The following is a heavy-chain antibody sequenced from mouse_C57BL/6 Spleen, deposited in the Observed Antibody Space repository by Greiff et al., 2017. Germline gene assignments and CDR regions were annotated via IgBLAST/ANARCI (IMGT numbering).Heavy chain of an antibody. J-gene: IGHJ4*01. D-gene: IGHD2-5*01. Sequence: QVQLQQPGTELVKPGASVKLSCKASGYTFTSYWMHWVKQRPGQGLEWIGNINPSNGGTNYNEKFKSKATLTVDKSSSTAYMQLSSLTSEDSAVYYCAREWNSNYAYYYAMDYWGQGTSVTVSS. CDR3: AREWNSNYAYYYAMDY. CDR2: INPSNGGT. V-gene: IGHV1-53*01. CDR1: GYTFTSYW.